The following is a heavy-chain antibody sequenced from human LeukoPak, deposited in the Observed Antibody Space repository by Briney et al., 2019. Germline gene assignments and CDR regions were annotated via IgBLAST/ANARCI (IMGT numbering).Heavy chain of an antibody. V-gene: IGHV1-18*01. Sequence: GASVKVSCKASGYTFTSYGISWVRQAPGQGLEWMGWISAYNGNTNYAQKLQGRVTVTTETSTSTAYMELRSLRSDDTAVYYCATYSGSYSFDYWGQGTLVTVSS. D-gene: IGHD1-26*01. CDR2: ISAYNGNT. CDR3: ATYSGSYSFDY. CDR1: GYTFTSYG. J-gene: IGHJ4*02.